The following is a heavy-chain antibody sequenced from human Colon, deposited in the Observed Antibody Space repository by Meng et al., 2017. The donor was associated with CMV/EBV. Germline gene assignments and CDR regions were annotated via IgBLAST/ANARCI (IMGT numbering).Heavy chain of an antibody. CDR2: IDWNGGSI. CDR1: GFTFDDYG. D-gene: IGHD3-3*01. V-gene: IGHV3-20*01. J-gene: IGHJ4*02. CDR3: ARFITIFGVPTYDY. Sequence: GESLKISCAASGFTFDDYGLRWVRQAPGKGLEWVSAIDWNGGSIRYADSVKGRFTISRDNAKNSLYLEMNNLRPEDAALYHCARFITIFGVPTYDYWGQGTLVTVSS.